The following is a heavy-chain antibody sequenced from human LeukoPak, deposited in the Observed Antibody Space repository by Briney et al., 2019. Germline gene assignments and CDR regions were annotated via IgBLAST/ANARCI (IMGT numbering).Heavy chain of an antibody. CDR1: GFTFSSYE. D-gene: IGHD2-21*02. CDR2: IKQDGSEK. J-gene: IGHJ4*02. Sequence: GGSLRLSCAASGFTFSSYEMNWVRQAPGKGLEWVANIKQDGSEKYYVDSVKGRFTISRDNAKNSLYLQMNSLRAEDTAVYYCARSTLDCGGDCYDYWGQGTLVTVSS. CDR3: ARSTLDCGGDCYDY. V-gene: IGHV3-7*01.